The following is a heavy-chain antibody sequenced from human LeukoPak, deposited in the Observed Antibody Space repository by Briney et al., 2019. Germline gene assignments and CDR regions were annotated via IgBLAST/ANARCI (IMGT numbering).Heavy chain of an antibody. CDR2: IIPIFGTA. Sequence: ASVKVSCKASGGTFSSYAISWVRQAPGQGLEWMGGIIPIFGTANYAQKFQGRVTMTTDTSTSTAYMELRSLRSDDTAVYYCARRLLYPVYFDYWGQGTLVTVSS. CDR1: GGTFSSYA. J-gene: IGHJ4*02. CDR3: ARRLLYPVYFDY. D-gene: IGHD2-2*02. V-gene: IGHV1-69*05.